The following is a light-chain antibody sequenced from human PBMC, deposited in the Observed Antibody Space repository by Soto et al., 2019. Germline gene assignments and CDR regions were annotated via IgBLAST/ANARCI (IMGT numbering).Light chain of an antibody. V-gene: IGKV1-12*01. Sequence: DIQMTQSPSYVSASVGDRVTITCRASQVIGSWLAWYQQKPGKAPKLLIYAASSFHSGVPSSFSGSGSGTDFTLTISSLQPEDSATYYCQQANSFPWTFGQGTKVEIK. CDR2: AAS. CDR1: QVIGSW. J-gene: IGKJ1*01. CDR3: QQANSFPWT.